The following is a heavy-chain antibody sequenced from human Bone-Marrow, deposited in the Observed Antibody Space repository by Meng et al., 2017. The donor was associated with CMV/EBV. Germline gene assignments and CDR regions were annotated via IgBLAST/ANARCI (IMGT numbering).Heavy chain of an antibody. J-gene: IGHJ5*02. Sequence: GGSLRLSCAASGFTFSSYWMTWVRQTPGKGLEYVASIKYDGSENYYVHSVNGRFTISRDNAKNSLYLQMNSLRAEDTAVYYCARDWARFDPWGQGNLVNVAS. CDR3: ARDWARFDP. CDR2: IKYDGSEN. D-gene: IGHD3-16*01. V-gene: IGHV3-7*01. CDR1: GFTFSSYW.